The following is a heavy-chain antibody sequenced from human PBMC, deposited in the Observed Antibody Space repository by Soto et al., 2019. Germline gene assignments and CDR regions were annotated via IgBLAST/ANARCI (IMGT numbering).Heavy chain of an antibody. D-gene: IGHD2-15*01. Sequence: EVQLVESGGGLVQPGGSLRLSCAASGFTFGNYWMYWVRQAPGKGLVWVSRINSDGSVSSYADSVKGRLTISRDNVKNTLYLQMDSLRVEDTAVYYCARGDCVGGTCYSLAGSFYYYMDVWGKGTTVNVFS. CDR3: ARGDCVGGTCYSLAGSFYYYMDV. V-gene: IGHV3-74*01. J-gene: IGHJ6*03. CDR2: INSDGSVS. CDR1: GFTFGNYW.